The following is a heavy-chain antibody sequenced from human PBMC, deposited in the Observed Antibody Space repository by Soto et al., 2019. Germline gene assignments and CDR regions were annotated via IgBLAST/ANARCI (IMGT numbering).Heavy chain of an antibody. J-gene: IGHJ6*02. CDR1: GFTFSSYS. D-gene: IGHD3-3*01. CDR3: ARDWDFWSGYFSYYYYGLDV. Sequence: VGSLRLSCAASGFTFSSYSMNWVRQAPGKGLEWVSSISSSSSYIYYADSVKGRFTISRDNAKNSLYLQMNSLRAEDTAVYYCARDWDFWSGYFSYYYYGLDVWGQGTTVTVSS. CDR2: ISSSSSYI. V-gene: IGHV3-21*01.